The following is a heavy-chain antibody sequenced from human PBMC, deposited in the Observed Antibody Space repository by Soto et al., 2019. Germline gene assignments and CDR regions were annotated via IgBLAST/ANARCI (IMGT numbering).Heavy chain of an antibody. Sequence: PSETRSLACSVSGGSISGSSYYGGGIRQPPGKGLEWIGSIYYSGTTYYNPSLKSRVTISVDTSKNQFSLKLRSVTAADTAVYYCARQSPDYLGSVGWFDPWGQGTLVTVSS. CDR2: IYYSGTT. J-gene: IGHJ5*02. CDR1: GGSISGSSYY. V-gene: IGHV4-39*01. CDR3: ARQSPDYLGSVGWFDP. D-gene: IGHD1-26*01.